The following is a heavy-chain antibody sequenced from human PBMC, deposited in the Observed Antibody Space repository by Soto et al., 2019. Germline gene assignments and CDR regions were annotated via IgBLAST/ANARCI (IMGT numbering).Heavy chain of an antibody. CDR2: IKADGTEK. V-gene: IGHV3-7*03. CDR3: VTAVRGYNANGDL. CDR1: GFTFSSCW. Sequence: PGGSLRLSCVGSGFTFSSCWMGWVRQTPGKGLEWVATIKADGTEKYYVDSVKGRFTFSRDNAKTSVYLEMNSLRAEDTAVYYCVTAVRGYNANGDLWGQGTTVTVSS. D-gene: IGHD5-12*01. J-gene: IGHJ6*02.